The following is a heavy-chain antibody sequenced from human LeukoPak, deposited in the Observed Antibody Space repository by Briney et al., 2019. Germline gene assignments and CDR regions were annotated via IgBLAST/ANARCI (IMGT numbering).Heavy chain of an antibody. D-gene: IGHD5-18*01. J-gene: IGHJ4*02. Sequence: SVKVSCKASGGILSKWSISWVRQAPGQGLEWVGTIIPEFDEAHYAQKLQGRVTISADDSATAAYMELRSLRSDDTAVYYCASGGVTVYSYGPDYWGEGTLVAVSS. CDR1: GGILSKWS. V-gene: IGHV1-69*15. CDR2: IIPEFDEA. CDR3: ASGGVTVYSYGPDY.